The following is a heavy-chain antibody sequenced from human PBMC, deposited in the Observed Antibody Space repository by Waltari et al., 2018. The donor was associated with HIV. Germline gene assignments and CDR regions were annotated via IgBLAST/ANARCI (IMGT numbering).Heavy chain of an antibody. D-gene: IGHD3-3*01. V-gene: IGHV4-61*02. J-gene: IGHJ5*02. CDR3: ARAYYDFWSGTGSSGNWFDP. CDR2: IYTSGST. CDR1: GGSISSGSYY. Sequence: QVQLQESGPGLVKPSQPLSLTCTVSGGSISSGSYYWRWIRQPAGKGLELIGRIYTSGSTNYNPSLKSRVTISVDTSKNQFSLKLRSVTAADTAVYYCARAYYDFWSGTGSSGNWFDPWGQGTLVTVSS.